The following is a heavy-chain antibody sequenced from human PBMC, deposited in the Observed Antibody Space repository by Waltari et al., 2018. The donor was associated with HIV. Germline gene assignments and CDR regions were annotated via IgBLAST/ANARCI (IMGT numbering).Heavy chain of an antibody. J-gene: IGHJ4*02. CDR1: GGSISSRDYY. D-gene: IGHD6-19*01. CDR2: IFYSGNT. Sequence: QLQVQESGPGLVKPSETLSLSCTVSGGSISSRDYYWGWFRPAPGKGLEWIGIIFYSGNTYSNPSLKSRVTISVDTSKSHFSLNLSSVTAADTAVYYCARQWLALYFDYWGQGTLVTVSS. CDR3: ARQWLALYFDY. V-gene: IGHV4-39*07.